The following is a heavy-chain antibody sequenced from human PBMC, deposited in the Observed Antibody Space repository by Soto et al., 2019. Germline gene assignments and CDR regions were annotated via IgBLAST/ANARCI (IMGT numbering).Heavy chain of an antibody. D-gene: IGHD4-17*01. V-gene: IGHV4-59*01. Sequence: SETLSLTCTVSGGSISSNFWNWIRQPPGKGLEWIGYMYYSGSTNYNPSLKSRVTMSVDTSKNQFSLKLSSVTAADTAVYYCARGGYGDPKYYGMDVWGQGTTVTVSS. CDR2: MYYSGST. CDR1: GGSISSNF. CDR3: ARGGYGDPKYYGMDV. J-gene: IGHJ6*02.